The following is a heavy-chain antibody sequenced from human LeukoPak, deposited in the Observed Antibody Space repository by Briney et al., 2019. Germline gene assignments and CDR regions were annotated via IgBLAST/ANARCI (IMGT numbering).Heavy chain of an antibody. Sequence: GGSLRLSCAGSGFTFSSYGMHWVRQAPGKGLEWVAVIWYDGSNKYYADSVKGRFTISRDNSKNTLYLQMNSLRAEDTAVYYCARCSGGSCYFDYWGQGTLVTVSS. V-gene: IGHV3-33*01. CDR1: GFTFSSYG. CDR3: ARCSGGSCYFDY. CDR2: IWYDGSNK. D-gene: IGHD2-15*01. J-gene: IGHJ4*02.